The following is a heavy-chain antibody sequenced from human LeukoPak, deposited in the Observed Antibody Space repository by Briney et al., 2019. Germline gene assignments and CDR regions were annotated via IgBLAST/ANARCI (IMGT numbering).Heavy chain of an antibody. D-gene: IGHD3-10*01. CDR3: ARTRLETDEFYFDY. V-gene: IGHV4-59*01. Sequence: SGTLSLTCTASGVSISSYYWSWIRQPPGKGLEWFGYIYYNGSTHYNPSLKSRITNSVDTSKNQCSLKLSSVTAADPAVYYCARTRLETDEFYFDYWGQGTLVTVSS. CDR2: IYYNGST. J-gene: IGHJ4*02. CDR1: GVSISSYY.